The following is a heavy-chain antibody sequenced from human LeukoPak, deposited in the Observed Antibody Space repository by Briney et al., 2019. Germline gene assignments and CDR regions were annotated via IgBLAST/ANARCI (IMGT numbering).Heavy chain of an antibody. D-gene: IGHD1-26*01. V-gene: IGHV3-72*01. CDR2: SRNKGNSDIT. CDR1: GFTFSDHY. J-gene: IGHJ3*01. CDR3: AKGYSGLLIYALDV. Sequence: GGSLRLSCAGSGFTFSDHYIDWVRQAPGKGPEWVGRSRNKGNSDITEYAASVKGRFSISRDDSKNLQFLQVNSLRTEDTAVYHCAKGYSGLLIYALDVWGQGTGVTVSS.